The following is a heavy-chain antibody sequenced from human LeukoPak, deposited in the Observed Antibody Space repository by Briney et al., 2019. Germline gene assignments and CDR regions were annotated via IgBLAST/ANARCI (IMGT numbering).Heavy chain of an antibody. J-gene: IGHJ5*01. CDR2: IKQDASEK. CDR1: GFIFSSYW. D-gene: IGHD6-19*01. CDR3: ARQTSGRYSAYFDS. Sequence: GGSLRLSCSASGFIFSSYWMSWVRQAPGRGLEWVATIKQDASEKYYVDSVEGRFIISRDNAKNSLYLQVNSLRAEDTAIYHCARQTSGRYSAYFDSWGQGILVTVSS. V-gene: IGHV3-7*01.